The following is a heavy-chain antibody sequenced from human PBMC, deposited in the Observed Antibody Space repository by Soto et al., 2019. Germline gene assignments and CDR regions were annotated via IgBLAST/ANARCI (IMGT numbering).Heavy chain of an antibody. D-gene: IGHD3-10*01. CDR2: INAGNGNT. CDR1: GYRFTSYA. Sequence: ASVKVYCKACGYRFTSYAMHCVRHAPGQRLEWMGWINAGNGNTKYSQKFQGRVTITRDTSASTAYMELGSLRSEDTAVYYCARTPYGSGTLNYYYYGMDVWGQGTTVTVSS. V-gene: IGHV1-3*01. CDR3: ARTPYGSGTLNYYYYGMDV. J-gene: IGHJ6*02.